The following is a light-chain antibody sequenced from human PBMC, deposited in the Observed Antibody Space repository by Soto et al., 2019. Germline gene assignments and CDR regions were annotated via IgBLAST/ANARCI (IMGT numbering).Light chain of an antibody. CDR1: QSVSSN. CDR3: QQYNNWPRMYT. V-gene: IGKV3-15*01. J-gene: IGKJ2*01. CDR2: GAS. Sequence: EIVMTQSPATLSVSPWERATLSCRASQSVSSNLAWYQQKPGQAPRLLIYGASTRATGIPARFSGSGSGTEFTLTISSQQSEDFAVYYCQQYNNWPRMYTFGQGTKVDIK.